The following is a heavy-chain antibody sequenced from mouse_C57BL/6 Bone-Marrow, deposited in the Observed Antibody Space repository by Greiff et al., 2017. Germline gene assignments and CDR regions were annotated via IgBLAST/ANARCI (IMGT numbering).Heavy chain of an antibody. V-gene: IGHV14-4*01. Sequence: EVQLQQSGAELVRPGASVKLSCTASGFNIKDDYMHWVKQRPEQGLEWIGWIDPENGDTEYASKFQGKATLTADTSSNTAYLPLSSLTSEDTAVYYCSLNWVCWYFDVWGRGTTVTVSS. D-gene: IGHD4-1*01. CDR1: GFNIKDDY. J-gene: IGHJ1*03. CDR3: SLNWVCWYFDV. CDR2: IDPENGDT.